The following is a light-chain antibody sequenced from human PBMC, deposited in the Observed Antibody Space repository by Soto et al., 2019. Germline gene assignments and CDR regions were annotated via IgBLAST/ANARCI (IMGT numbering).Light chain of an antibody. V-gene: IGKV3D-20*02. CDR2: GAS. J-gene: IGKJ4*01. Sequence: EVVLTQSPGTLSLSPGERATLSCRASETVTSDYLAWYQQKPGQAPRLLFYGASRRAAGIPDRFSGSGSGTDFTLIISRLEPEDIAVYYCQQRSNWRVTFGGGTKVEIK. CDR3: QQRSNWRVT. CDR1: ETVTSDY.